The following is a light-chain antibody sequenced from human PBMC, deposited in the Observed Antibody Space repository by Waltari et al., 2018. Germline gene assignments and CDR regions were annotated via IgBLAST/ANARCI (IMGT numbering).Light chain of an antibody. V-gene: IGKV3-20*01. J-gene: IGKJ1*01. CDR2: GAS. Sequence: EIVLTQSPGTLSLSPGERATLSCRASQGVRVSLAWYQQKAGQAPRLLIYGASSRATGIPDRFSGSGSGTDFSLTISRLEPEDFAVYYCQHYVRLPATFGQGTKVEI. CDR3: QHYVRLPAT. CDR1: QGVRVS.